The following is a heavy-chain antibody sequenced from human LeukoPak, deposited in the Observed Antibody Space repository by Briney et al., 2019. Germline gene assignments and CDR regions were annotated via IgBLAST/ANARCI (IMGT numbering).Heavy chain of an antibody. CDR3: ATDEYSYGSFDS. V-gene: IGHV4-59*01. CDR1: GGSISSYY. Sequence: NPSETLSLTCTVSGGSISSYYWSWIRQAPGKGLEWIGYIYYDGSNHYNPSLKSRVTISLDTSKNQFSLKLYSVTAADTAVYHCATDEYSYGSFDSWGQGTLLNVSS. CDR2: IYYDGSN. D-gene: IGHD5-18*01. J-gene: IGHJ4*02.